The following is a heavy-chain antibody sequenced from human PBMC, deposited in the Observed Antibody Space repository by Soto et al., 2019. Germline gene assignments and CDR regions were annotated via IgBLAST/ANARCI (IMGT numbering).Heavy chain of an antibody. CDR1: AGTFSSYA. D-gene: IGHD1-1*01. CDR3: AGVLEPGDNWFDP. Sequence: QVQLVQSGAEVKKPGSSVKVSCKASAGTFSSYAISWVRQAPGQGLEWMGGIIPIFGTANYAQKVQGRVTXTXDXXTSTAYMELRSLGSEDTAVYYCAGVLEPGDNWFDPWGQGTLVTVSS. V-gene: IGHV1-69*05. J-gene: IGHJ5*02. CDR2: IIPIFGTA.